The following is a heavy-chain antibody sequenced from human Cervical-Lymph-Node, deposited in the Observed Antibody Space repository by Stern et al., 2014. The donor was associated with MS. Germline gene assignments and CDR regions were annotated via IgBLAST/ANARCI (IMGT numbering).Heavy chain of an antibody. CDR2: VDGSGGST. CDR3: SKGYDSGDFYYFDY. V-gene: IGHV3-23*04. D-gene: IGHD4-17*01. Sequence: VQLVESGGGLVPPGGSLRLSCAASGFTFSNYALSWVRQAPGKGLGWVSAVDGSGGSTSYADSVKGRFSISRDNSKNMLYLQMNSLRAEDTAVYYCSKGYDSGDFYYFDYWGQGSLVTVSS. CDR1: GFTFSNYA. J-gene: IGHJ4*02.